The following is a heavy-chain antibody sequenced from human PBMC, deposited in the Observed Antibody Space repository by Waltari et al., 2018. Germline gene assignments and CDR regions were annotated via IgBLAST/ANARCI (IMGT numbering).Heavy chain of an antibody. D-gene: IGHD2-2*01. V-gene: IGHV4-34*01. Sequence: QVQLQQWGAGLLKPSETLSLTCAVYGGSFSGYYWSWIRQPPGKGLEWIGEINHSGTTNYNPSLKSRVTISVDTSKNQFSLKLSSVTAADTAVYYCARRELYQLPNNWFDPWGQGTLVTVSS. CDR3: ARRELYQLPNNWFDP. CDR2: INHSGTT. CDR1: GGSFSGYY. J-gene: IGHJ5*02.